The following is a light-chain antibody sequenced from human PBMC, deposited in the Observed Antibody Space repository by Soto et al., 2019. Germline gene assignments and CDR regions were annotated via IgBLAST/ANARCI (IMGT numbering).Light chain of an antibody. CDR2: EVS. Sequence: QSALTQPASVSGSPGQSITISCTGTSSDVGGYNYVSWYQQHPGKAPKLMIYEVSNRPSGVSNRFSGSKSGNTASLTISGLRAEDEADYYCSSYTSSSTLVFGGWNQLTFL. CDR1: SSDVGGYNY. J-gene: IGLJ2*01. CDR3: SSYTSSSTLV. V-gene: IGLV2-14*01.